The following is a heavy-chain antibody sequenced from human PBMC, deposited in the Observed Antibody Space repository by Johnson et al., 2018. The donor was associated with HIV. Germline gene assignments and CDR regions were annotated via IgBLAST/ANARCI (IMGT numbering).Heavy chain of an antibody. Sequence: VQLVESGGGVIRHGGSLRLSCTASGFTFDDYGMSWVRQAPGKGLEWVSYISNTGDSQYYANSVKGRFTISRDNSKNTLYLQMGSLRVEDMATYYCARARAKVVAGLDAFDIWGQGTMVTVSS. CDR2: ISNTGDSQ. CDR1: GFTFDDYG. CDR3: ARARAKVVAGLDAFDI. V-gene: IGHV3-64*01. J-gene: IGHJ3*02. D-gene: IGHD6-19*01.